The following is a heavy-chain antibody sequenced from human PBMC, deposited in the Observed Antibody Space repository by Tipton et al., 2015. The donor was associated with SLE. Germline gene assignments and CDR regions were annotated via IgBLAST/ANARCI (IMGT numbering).Heavy chain of an antibody. CDR2: VSPYSGNT. J-gene: IGHJ6*02. Sequence: QLVQSGAEVKKPGVSVKVSCKASGYTFTNFHISWVRQAPGQGLEWMGCVSPYSGNTNYAQNLQGRVTMTTDTSTNTGYMELRNLTSEDTAVYYCARERDGFGLDVWGQGTTVTVSS. D-gene: IGHD3-10*01. CDR3: ARERDGFGLDV. V-gene: IGHV1-18*01. CDR1: GYTFTNFH.